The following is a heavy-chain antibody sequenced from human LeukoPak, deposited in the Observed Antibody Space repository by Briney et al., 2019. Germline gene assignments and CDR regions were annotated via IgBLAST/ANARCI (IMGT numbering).Heavy chain of an antibody. J-gene: IGHJ4*02. CDR1: GGSFSGYY. D-gene: IGHD3-10*01. V-gene: IGHV4-34*01. Sequence: TSETLSLTCAVYGGSFSGYYWSWIRQPPGKGLEWIGEINHSGSTNYNPSLKSRVTISVDTSKNQFSLKLSSVTAADTAVYYCARERDDVSSVILDYWGQGTLVTVSS. CDR2: INHSGST. CDR3: ARERDDVSSVILDY.